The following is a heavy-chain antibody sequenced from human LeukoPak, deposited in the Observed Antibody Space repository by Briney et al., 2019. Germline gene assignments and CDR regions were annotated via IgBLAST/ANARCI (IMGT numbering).Heavy chain of an antibody. CDR1: GGSFGGYY. D-gene: IGHD5-18*01. V-gene: IGHV4-34*01. Sequence: TSETLSLTCAVYGGSFGGYYWSWIRQPPGKGLEWIGEINHSGSTNYNPSLKSRVTISVDTSKSQFSLKLSSLTAADTAVYYCARGRGYSYGYEDYWGQGTLVTVSS. CDR2: INHSGST. CDR3: ARGRGYSYGYEDY. J-gene: IGHJ4*02.